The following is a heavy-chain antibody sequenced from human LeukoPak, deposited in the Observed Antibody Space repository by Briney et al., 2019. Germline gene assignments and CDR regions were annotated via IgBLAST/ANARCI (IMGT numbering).Heavy chain of an antibody. Sequence: ASVKVSCKASGYTFTGYYMHWVRQAPGQGLEWMGWISPNSGGTNYAQKFQGRVTMTRDTSISTAYMELSRLRSDDTAVYYCAMNRDHGGSADYWGQGTLVTVSS. CDR2: ISPNSGGT. D-gene: IGHD1-14*01. CDR1: GYTFTGYY. J-gene: IGHJ4*02. V-gene: IGHV1-2*02. CDR3: AMNRDHGGSADY.